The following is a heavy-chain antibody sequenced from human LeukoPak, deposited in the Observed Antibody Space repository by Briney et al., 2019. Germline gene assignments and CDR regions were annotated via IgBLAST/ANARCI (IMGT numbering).Heavy chain of an antibody. CDR3: AKDGTSGWYVGNWFDP. CDR2: ISGGGSST. CDR1: GFTFSSYG. J-gene: IGHJ5*02. V-gene: IGHV3-23*01. D-gene: IGHD6-19*01. Sequence: PGGSLRLSCAASGFTFSSYGMSWVRQAPGKGLEWVSGISGGGSSTYDADSVMGRFTISRDNSKNTLYLQMNSLRAEDTAVYYCAKDGTSGWYVGNWFDPWGQGTLVTVSS.